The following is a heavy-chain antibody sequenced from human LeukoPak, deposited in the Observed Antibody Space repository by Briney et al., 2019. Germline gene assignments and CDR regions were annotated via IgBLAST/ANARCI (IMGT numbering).Heavy chain of an antibody. Sequence: GGSLRLSCTTSGFTFGTSTMTWVRQAPGKGLEWVSTINSNGGSTYYASSVKGRFTISRDNSRNTLYLRMSSLRAEDTAVYYCEPPLQFLESWGQGTMVIVSS. D-gene: IGHD3-3*01. CDR1: GFTFGTST. V-gene: IGHV3-23*01. CDR3: EPPLQFLES. J-gene: IGHJ5*02. CDR2: INSNGGST.